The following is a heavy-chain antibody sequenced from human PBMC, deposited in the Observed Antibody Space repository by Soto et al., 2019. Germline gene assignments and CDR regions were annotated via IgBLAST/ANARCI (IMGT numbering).Heavy chain of an antibody. D-gene: IGHD6-6*01. J-gene: IGHJ5*02. V-gene: IGHV4-4*02. CDR3: AREPAAPRYNWFDP. Sequence: LSLTCAVSGGSISSSNWWSWVRQPPGKGLEWIGEIYHSGSTNYNPSLKSRVTISVDKSKNQFSLKLSSVTAADTAVYYCAREPAAPRYNWFDPWGQGTLVTSPQ. CDR2: IYHSGST. CDR1: GGSISSSNW.